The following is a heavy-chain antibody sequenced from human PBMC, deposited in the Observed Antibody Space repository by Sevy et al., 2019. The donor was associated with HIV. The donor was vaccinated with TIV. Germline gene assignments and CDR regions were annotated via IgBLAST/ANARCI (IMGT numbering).Heavy chain of an antibody. J-gene: IGHJ4*02. CDR1: GYSISSGYY. CDR3: ARDTRTDLGWAGSLDY. Sequence: SETLSLTCTVSGYSISSGYYWGWIRQPPGKGLEWIGCIYHSGSTYYNPSLKSRVTISVDTSKNQFSLKLSSVTAADTAVYYCARDTRTDLGWAGSLDYWGQGTLVTVSS. D-gene: IGHD6-19*01. V-gene: IGHV4-38-2*02. CDR2: IYHSGST.